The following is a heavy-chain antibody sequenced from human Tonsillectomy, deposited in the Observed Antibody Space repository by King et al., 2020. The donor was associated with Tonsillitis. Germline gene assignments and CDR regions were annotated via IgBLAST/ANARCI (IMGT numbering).Heavy chain of an antibody. CDR3: AKDSMVRGLITSLDY. D-gene: IGHD3-10*01. J-gene: IGHJ4*02. CDR2: ISWNSGTL. Sequence: VQLVESGGGLVQPGRSLRLSCAASGFTFDDYAMHWVRQAPGKGLEWVSGISWNSGTLGYADSVKGRFTISRDDAKDSLYLQMNSLRAEDTALYYCAKDSMVRGLITSLDYGGQGTLVTVSS. V-gene: IGHV3-9*01. CDR1: GFTFDDYA.